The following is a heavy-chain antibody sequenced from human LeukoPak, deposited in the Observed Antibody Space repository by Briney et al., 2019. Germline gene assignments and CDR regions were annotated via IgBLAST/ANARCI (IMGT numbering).Heavy chain of an antibody. Sequence: SQTLSLTCAVYGGSFSGYYWSWIRQPPGKGLEWIGEINHSGSTNYNPSLKSRVTISVDTSKNQFSLKLCSVTAADTAVYYCARASRPIYCTDGVCYGFDYWGQGTLVTVSS. V-gene: IGHV4-34*01. D-gene: IGHD2-8*01. CDR3: ARASRPIYCTDGVCYGFDY. CDR2: INHSGST. CDR1: GGSFSGYY. J-gene: IGHJ4*02.